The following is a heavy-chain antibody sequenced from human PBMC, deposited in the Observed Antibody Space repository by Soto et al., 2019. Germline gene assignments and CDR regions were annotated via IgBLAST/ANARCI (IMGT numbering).Heavy chain of an antibody. V-gene: IGHV3-23*01. Sequence: GGSLRLSCAASGFTFYSYALSWVRQAPLKGLEWVSTIGSVGGDTYYAESVKGRFTISRDDSKNTLLLQMNSLRAEDTAVYYCVKDRMAYNSVWDPFDIWGQGTMVTVSS. J-gene: IGHJ3*02. CDR3: VKDRMAYNSVWDPFDI. D-gene: IGHD1-20*01. CDR2: IGSVGGDT. CDR1: GFTFYSYA.